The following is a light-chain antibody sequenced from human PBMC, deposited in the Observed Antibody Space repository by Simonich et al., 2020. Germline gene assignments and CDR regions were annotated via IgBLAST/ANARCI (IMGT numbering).Light chain of an antibody. CDR2: EDN. J-gene: IGLJ3*02. V-gene: IGLV6-57*01. CDR1: SGSIASYY. CDR3: QSYDSSNWV. Sequence: NFMLTQPHSVSESPGKTVTISCTRSSGSIASYYVQWYQQRPGSSPTTVIYEDNQRPSGVPDRFSGSIDSSSNSASLSISGLKTEDEADYYCQSYDSSNWVFGGGTKLTVL.